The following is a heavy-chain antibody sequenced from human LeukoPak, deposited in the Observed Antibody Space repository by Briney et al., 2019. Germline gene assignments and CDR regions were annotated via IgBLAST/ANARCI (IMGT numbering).Heavy chain of an antibody. Sequence: SETLSLTCTVSGGSISSYYWSWIRQPPGKGLEWIGYIYYSGSTNYNPSLKSRVTISVDTSKNQFSLKLSSVTAADTAVYYCASSDTAMLIGYWGQGTLVTVSS. D-gene: IGHD5-18*01. CDR3: ASSDTAMLIGY. CDR2: IYYSGST. CDR1: GGSISSYY. V-gene: IGHV4-59*08. J-gene: IGHJ4*02.